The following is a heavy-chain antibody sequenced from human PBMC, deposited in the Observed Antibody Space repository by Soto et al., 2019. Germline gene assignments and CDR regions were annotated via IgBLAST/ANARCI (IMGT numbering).Heavy chain of an antibody. Sequence: SETLSLTXTVSGGSISGDHWNWIRQPPGKGLEWIAYVSSSGTTKYNPSLKSRVTISIDTTKNQFSLRLSSVTAADTAVYYCASGFYDSRGYSEAFDIWGQGTKVTVSS. CDR2: VSSSGTT. CDR3: ASGFYDSRGYSEAFDI. V-gene: IGHV4-59*01. D-gene: IGHD3-22*01. CDR1: GGSISGDH. J-gene: IGHJ3*02.